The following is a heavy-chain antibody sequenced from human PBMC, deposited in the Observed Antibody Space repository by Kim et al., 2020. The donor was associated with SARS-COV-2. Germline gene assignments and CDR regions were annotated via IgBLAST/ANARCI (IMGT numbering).Heavy chain of an antibody. J-gene: IGHJ4*02. V-gene: IGHV3-7*01. CDR3: GISGI. CDR1: GITSSSYW. CDR2: IKRDGSER. Sequence: GGSLRLSCVESGITSSSYWLTWVRQAPGKGLEWVAYIKRDGSERYYGDSVKGRFTISRDNAKSSVFLQMNSLRSEDTAVYYCGISGIWGQGTLVTVSS.